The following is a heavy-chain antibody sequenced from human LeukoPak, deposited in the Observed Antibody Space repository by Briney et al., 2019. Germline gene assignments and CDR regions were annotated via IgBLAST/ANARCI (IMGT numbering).Heavy chain of an antibody. V-gene: IGHV3-23*01. CDR2: ISGSGGST. CDR3: AKASCSSTSCYQPYYYYGMDV. Sequence: PGRSLRLSCAASGFTFSSYAMSWVRQAPGKGLEWVSAISGSGGSTYYADSVKGRFTISRDNSKNTLYLQMNSLRAEDTAVYYCAKASCSSTSCYQPYYYYGMDVWGQGTTVTVSS. J-gene: IGHJ6*02. CDR1: GFTFSSYA. D-gene: IGHD2-2*01.